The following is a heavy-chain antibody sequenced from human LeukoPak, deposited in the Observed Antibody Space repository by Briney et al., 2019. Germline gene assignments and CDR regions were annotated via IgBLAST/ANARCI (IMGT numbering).Heavy chain of an antibody. CDR2: ISSSSNYI. J-gene: IGHJ4*02. Sequence: GGSLRLSCAASGFTFSSYTMNWVRQAPGKGLEWVSSISSSSNYIYYADSVKGRLTISRDNAKNSLYLQMNSLRAEDTAVYYCAKDRVWQWGQGTLVTVSS. CDR3: AKDRVWQ. CDR1: GFTFSSYT. D-gene: IGHD2-21*01. V-gene: IGHV3-21*01.